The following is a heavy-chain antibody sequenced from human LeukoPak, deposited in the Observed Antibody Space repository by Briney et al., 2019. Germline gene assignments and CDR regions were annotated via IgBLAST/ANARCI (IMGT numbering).Heavy chain of an antibody. CDR2: ISGSGGNT. CDR1: GFTFRDYA. D-gene: IGHD3-16*02. J-gene: IGHJ4*02. Sequence: GGSLRLSCAASGFTFRDYAMSWVRQAPGKGLEWVSTISGSGGNTHYADSVKGRFTISRDNSKNTLYLQTNSLRAEDTAVYYCAKDVGVILFDYWGQGTLVTVSS. V-gene: IGHV3-23*01. CDR3: AKDVGVILFDY.